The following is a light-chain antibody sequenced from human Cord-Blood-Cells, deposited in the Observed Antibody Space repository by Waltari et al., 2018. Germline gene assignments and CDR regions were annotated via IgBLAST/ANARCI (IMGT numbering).Light chain of an antibody. CDR2: AAS. V-gene: IGKV1-39*01. CDR1: QSISSY. CDR3: QQSYSTPLT. J-gene: IGKJ4*01. Sequence: DIQMTQSPSSLSASVGDRVTITCRASQSISSYLNWYQQKPGKAPKLLIYAASSLQSGVPSRFSGSGSETDFTLTISILQPEDFAAYYCQQSYSTPLTFGGGTKVEIK.